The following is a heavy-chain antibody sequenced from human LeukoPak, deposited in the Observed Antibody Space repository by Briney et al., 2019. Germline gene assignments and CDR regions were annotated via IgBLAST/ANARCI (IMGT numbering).Heavy chain of an antibody. D-gene: IGHD3-9*01. J-gene: IGHJ4*02. Sequence: GGSLRLSCAASGFTFSYYAMSWVRQAPGRGLEWVSGISGSDNTYYADSVKGRFTISRDNSKNTLYLQMNSPRAEDTAIYYCAKGVRFLDWWILDYWGQGSLVTVSS. CDR1: GFTFSYYA. CDR3: AKGVRFLDWWILDY. V-gene: IGHV3-23*01. CDR2: ISGSDNT.